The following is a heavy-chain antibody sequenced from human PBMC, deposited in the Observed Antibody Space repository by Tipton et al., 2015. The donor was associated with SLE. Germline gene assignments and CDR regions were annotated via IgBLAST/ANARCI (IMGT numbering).Heavy chain of an antibody. J-gene: IGHJ3*02. Sequence: TLSLTCTVSGDSISIGGYYWSWIRQHPGKGLEWIGYIYYTGSTYYNPSLMSRVTISVDTSKNQFSLKLSSVTAADTAVYYCARGPGSKSGEAFDIWGQGTMVTVSS. V-gene: IGHV4-31*03. CDR3: ARGPGSKSGEAFDI. CDR2: IYYTGST. CDR1: GDSISIGGYY. D-gene: IGHD3-3*01.